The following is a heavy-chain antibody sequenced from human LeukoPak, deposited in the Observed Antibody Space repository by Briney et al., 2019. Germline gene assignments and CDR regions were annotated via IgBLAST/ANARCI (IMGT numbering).Heavy chain of an antibody. J-gene: IGHJ4*02. CDR1: GGSISSSSYY. D-gene: IGHD2-15*01. CDR2: INHSGST. CDR3: ASFGHPVVVQYYFDY. Sequence: SETLSLTCTVSGGSISSSSYYWSWIRQPPGKGLEWIGEINHSGSTSYNPSLKSRVTISVDTSKNQFSLKLSSVTAADTAVYYCASFGHPVVVQYYFDYWGQGTLVTVSS. V-gene: IGHV4-39*07.